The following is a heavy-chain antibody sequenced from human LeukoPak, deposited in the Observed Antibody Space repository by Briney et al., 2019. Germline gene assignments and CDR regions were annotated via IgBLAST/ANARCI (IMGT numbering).Heavy chain of an antibody. Sequence: GGSLRLSCAASGFTFSSYAMSWVRQAPGKGLEWVSAISGSGDSTYYGDSVKGRFTISRDNSKNTLYLQMNSLRAEDTAVYYCARDHYGMDVWGQGTTVTISS. CDR2: ISGSGDST. CDR3: ARDHYGMDV. V-gene: IGHV3-23*01. J-gene: IGHJ6*02. CDR1: GFTFSSYA.